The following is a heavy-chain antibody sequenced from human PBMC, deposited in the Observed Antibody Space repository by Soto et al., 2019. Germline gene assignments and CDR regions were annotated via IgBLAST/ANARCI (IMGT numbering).Heavy chain of an antibody. CDR1: VGSISSGGYY. CDR2: IYYSGST. V-gene: IGHV4-31*03. J-gene: IGHJ6*03. D-gene: IGHD2-8*01. Sequence: SETLSLTCTVSVGSISSGGYYWSWIRQHPGKGLEWIGYIYYSGSTYYNPSLKSRVTISVDTSKNQFSLKLTSVTAADTAVYYCARGTRYCTNGICYEEIYWMDVWGTGTTVTVSS. CDR3: ARGTRYCTNGICYEEIYWMDV.